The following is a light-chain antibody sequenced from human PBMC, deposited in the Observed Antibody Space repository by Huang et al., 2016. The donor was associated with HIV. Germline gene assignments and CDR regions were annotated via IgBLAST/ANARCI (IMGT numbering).Light chain of an antibody. Sequence: EIVMTQFPATLSVSPGERVTLSCRAGQSVNSNLAWYQQKPGQSPRLLIYGATTRATGAPARFSGSGSGTEFTLTISSLQSEDFAVYYCQQYNDWPRTFGQGTKVDIK. CDR1: QSVNSN. J-gene: IGKJ1*01. V-gene: IGKV3-15*01. CDR2: GAT. CDR3: QQYNDWPRT.